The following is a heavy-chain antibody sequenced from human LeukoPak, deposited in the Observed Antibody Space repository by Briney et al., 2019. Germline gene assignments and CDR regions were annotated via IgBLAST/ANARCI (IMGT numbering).Heavy chain of an antibody. CDR2: IKHDGSEK. CDR3: ARDQGDIVVVPTARADYFDY. V-gene: IGHV3-7*01. D-gene: IGHD2-2*01. J-gene: IGHJ4*02. Sequence: PGGSLRLSCAACGFTFSSYWMSWVRQAPGKGLEWVANIKHDGSEKYYVDSVKGRFTISRDNAKNSLYLQMNSLRAEDTAVYYCARDQGDIVVVPTARADYFDYWGQGTLVTVSS. CDR1: GFTFSSYW.